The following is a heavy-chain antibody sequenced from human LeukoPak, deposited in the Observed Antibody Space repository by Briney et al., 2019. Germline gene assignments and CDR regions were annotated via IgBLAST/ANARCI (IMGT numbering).Heavy chain of an antibody. CDR3: ASKRVERIVGPFDY. J-gene: IGHJ4*02. V-gene: IGHV4-34*01. CDR1: GGSFSGYY. Sequence: SETLSLTCAVYGGSFSGYYWSWIRQPPGKGLEWIGEINHSGSTNYNPSLKSRVTISVDTSKNQFSLKLSSVTAADTAVYYCASKRVERIVGPFDYWGQGTLVTVSS. D-gene: IGHD3-22*01. CDR2: INHSGST.